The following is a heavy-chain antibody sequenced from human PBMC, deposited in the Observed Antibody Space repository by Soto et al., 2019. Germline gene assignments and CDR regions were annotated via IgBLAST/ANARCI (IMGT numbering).Heavy chain of an antibody. D-gene: IGHD1-1*01. CDR3: AKDLNGILTLCFDY. CDR2: ISGSGGST. CDR1: GFTFSSYA. Sequence: PGGSLRLSCAASGFTFSSYAMSWVRQAPGKGLEWVSAISGSGGSTYYADSVKGRFTISRDNSKNTLYLQMNSLRAEDTAVYYCAKDLNGILTLCFDYWGQGTLVTSPQ. V-gene: IGHV3-23*01. J-gene: IGHJ4*02.